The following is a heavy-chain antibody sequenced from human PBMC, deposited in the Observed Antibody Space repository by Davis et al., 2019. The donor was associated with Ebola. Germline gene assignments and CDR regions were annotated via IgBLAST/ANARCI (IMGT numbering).Heavy chain of an antibody. J-gene: IGHJ4*02. CDR1: GGSISSSSYY. V-gene: IGHV4-39*07. CDR3: ARDGGEAHFDY. CDR2: INHSGST. D-gene: IGHD3-10*01. Sequence: MPSETLSLTCTVSGGSISSSSYYWGWIRQPPGKGLEWIGEINHSGSTNYNPSLKSRVTISVDTSKNQFSLKLSSVTAADTAVYYCARDGGEAHFDYWGQGTLVTVPS.